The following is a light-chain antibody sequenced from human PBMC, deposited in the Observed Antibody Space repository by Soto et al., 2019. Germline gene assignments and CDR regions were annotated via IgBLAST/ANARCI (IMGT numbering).Light chain of an antibody. CDR3: QTWGTGPWV. CDR2: LNSDGSH. Sequence: QPVLTQSPSASASLGASVKPTCTLSSGHSSYAIAWHQQQPEKGPRYLMKLNSDGSHSKWDGIPDRFSGSSSGAERYLTISSLQSEDEADYYCQTWGTGPWVFGGGTKLTVL. V-gene: IGLV4-69*01. J-gene: IGLJ3*02. CDR1: SGHSSYA.